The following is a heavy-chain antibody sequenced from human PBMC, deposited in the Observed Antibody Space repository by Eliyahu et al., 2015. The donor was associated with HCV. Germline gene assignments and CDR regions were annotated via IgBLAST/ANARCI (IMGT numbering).Heavy chain of an antibody. Sequence: EVQLVESGGGLVQPGGSLRLSCAASXFTFSSXXMHWVRQATGKGLEWVSAIGAAGDTYYPGSVKGRFTISRENAKNSLYLQMNSLRAGDTAVYYCARERVGASPGAFDIWGQGTMVSVSS. J-gene: IGHJ3*02. CDR2: IGAAGDT. CDR3: ARERVGASPGAFDI. CDR1: XFTFSSXX. V-gene: IGHV3-13*01. D-gene: IGHD1-26*01.